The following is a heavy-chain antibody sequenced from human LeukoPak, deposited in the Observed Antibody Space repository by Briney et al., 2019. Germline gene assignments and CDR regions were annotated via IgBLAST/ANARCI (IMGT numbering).Heavy chain of an antibody. CDR1: GGSFSGYY. J-gene: IGHJ3*02. CDR2: INHSGST. CDR3: ARGLIPHAFDI. Sequence: SETLSLTCAVYGGSFSGYYWSWIRQPPGKGLEWIGEINHSGSTNYNPSLKSRVTISVDTSKNQFSLKLSSVTAADTAVYYCARGLIPHAFDIWGQGTMVTVSP. D-gene: IGHD2-21*01. V-gene: IGHV4-34*01.